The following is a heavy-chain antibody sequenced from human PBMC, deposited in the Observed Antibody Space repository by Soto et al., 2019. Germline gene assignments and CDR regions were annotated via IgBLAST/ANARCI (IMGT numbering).Heavy chain of an antibody. Sequence: GASVKVSCKASGFTFSDYGLSWVRQAPGQPLEWMGWISGDNINSKYSQKFQGILTMTTDTSTATASMELRSLTSDGTAVYYCGREGQQLAQEKYYQFNGMDVWGQGTTVTVSS. CDR2: ISGDNINS. CDR1: GFTFSDYG. CDR3: GREGQQLAQEKYYQFNGMDV. D-gene: IGHD6-13*01. V-gene: IGHV1-18*01. J-gene: IGHJ6*02.